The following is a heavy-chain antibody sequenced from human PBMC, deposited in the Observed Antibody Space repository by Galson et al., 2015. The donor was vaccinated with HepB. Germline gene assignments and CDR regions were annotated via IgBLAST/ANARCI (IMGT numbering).Heavy chain of an antibody. CDR3: ARDGETRFLEWPDY. CDR2: ISGSGGST. V-gene: IGHV3-23*01. D-gene: IGHD3-3*01. J-gene: IGHJ4*02. CDR1: GFTFSSYA. Sequence: SLRLSCAASGFTFSSYAMSWVRQAPGKGLEWVSAISGSGGSTYYADSVKGRFTISRDNSKNTLYLQMNSLRSEDTAVYYCARDGETRFLEWPDYWGQGTLVTVSS.